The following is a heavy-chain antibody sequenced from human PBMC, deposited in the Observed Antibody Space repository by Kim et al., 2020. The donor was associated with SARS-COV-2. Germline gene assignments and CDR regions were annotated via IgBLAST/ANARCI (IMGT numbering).Heavy chain of an antibody. CDR1: GDSVSSNSVT. CDR3: ARGKNYLDV. V-gene: IGHV6-1*01. CDR2: IYYRSKWYF. J-gene: IGHJ6*03. Sequence: SQTLSLTCAISGDSVSSNSVTWSWIRQSPSRGLEWLGRIYYRSKWYFEYAVSVRGRISIDPDTSKNHFSLQLDSVTPEDTAVYYCARGKNYLDVWGQGTT.